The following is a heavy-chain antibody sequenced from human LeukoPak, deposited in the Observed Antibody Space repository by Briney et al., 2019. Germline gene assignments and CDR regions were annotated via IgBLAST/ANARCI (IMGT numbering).Heavy chain of an antibody. CDR1: GGSISSYY. J-gene: IGHJ6*03. V-gene: IGHV4-4*07. D-gene: IGHD4-17*01. CDR3: ARAGYGDYPYYYYYMDV. Sequence: SETLSPTCTVSGGSISSYYWSWIRQPAGKGLEWIGRIYTSGSTNYNPSLKSRVTMSVDTSKNQFSLKLSSVTAADTAVYYCARAGYGDYPYYYYYMDVWGKGTTVTVSS. CDR2: IYTSGST.